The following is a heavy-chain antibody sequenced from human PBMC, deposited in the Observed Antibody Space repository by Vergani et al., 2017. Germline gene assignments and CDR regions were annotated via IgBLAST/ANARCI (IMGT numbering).Heavy chain of an antibody. V-gene: IGHV4-61*02. J-gene: IGHJ2*01. CDR1: GGSISSGSYY. Sequence: QVQLQESGPGLVKPSQTLSLTCTVSGGSISSGSYYWSWIRQPAGKGLEWIGRIYTSGSTNYNPSLKSRVTMSVATSKNQFTLKLSSVTAADTAVYYCARATQEIVVVPAAYWYFDLWGRGTLVTVSS. D-gene: IGHD2-2*01. CDR2: IYTSGST. CDR3: ARATQEIVVVPAAYWYFDL.